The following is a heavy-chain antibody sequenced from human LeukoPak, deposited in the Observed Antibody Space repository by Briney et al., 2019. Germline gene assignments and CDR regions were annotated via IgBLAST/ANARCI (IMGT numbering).Heavy chain of an antibody. D-gene: IGHD6-6*01. CDR3: AREYSSSAEYYYYMDV. J-gene: IGHJ6*03. V-gene: IGHV3-53*01. Sequence: PGGSLRLSCAASGFTVSSNYMSWVRQAPGKGLEWASVIYTGGSTYYADSAKGRFTISRDNSKNTLYLQMNSLRAEDTAVYYCAREYSSSAEYYYYMDVWGKGTTVTVSS. CDR1: GFTVSSNY. CDR2: IYTGGST.